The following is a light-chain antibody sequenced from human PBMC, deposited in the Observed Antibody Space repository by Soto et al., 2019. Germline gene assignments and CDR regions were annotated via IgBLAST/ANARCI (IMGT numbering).Light chain of an antibody. CDR2: KAS. V-gene: IGKV1-5*03. J-gene: IGKJ2*02. Sequence: DIQMTQSPSTLSASVGDRVAVTCRASQTISSWLAWYQQKPGKSPNLLIYKASSLQSGVPSRFSGSGSGTEFTLTISSLQPDDFATYYCQQYNSYPCTFGQGTKVEIK. CDR3: QQYNSYPCT. CDR1: QTISSW.